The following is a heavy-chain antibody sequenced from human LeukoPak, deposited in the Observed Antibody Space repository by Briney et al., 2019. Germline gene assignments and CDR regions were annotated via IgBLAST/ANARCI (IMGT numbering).Heavy chain of an antibody. D-gene: IGHD6-13*01. CDR3: AKATDSSSWYYYYYGMDV. V-gene: IGHV3-23*01. CDR1: GFTFSSYA. CDR2: ISGSGGST. J-gene: IGHJ6*02. Sequence: GGSLRLSCAASGFTFSSYAMSWVRQAPGKGLEWVSAISGSGGSTYYADSVKGRFTISRDNSKNTLYLQMNSLRAEDTAVYYCAKATDSSSWYYYYYGMDVWGQGTTATVSS.